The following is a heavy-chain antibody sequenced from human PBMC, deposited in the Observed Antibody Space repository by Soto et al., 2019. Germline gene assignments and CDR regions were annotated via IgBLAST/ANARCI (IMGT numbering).Heavy chain of an antibody. CDR1: GGSISSYY. Sequence: SETLSLTCTVSGGSISSYYWSWIRQPPGKGLEWIGYIYYSGSTNYNPSLKSRVTISVDTSQNQFSLKLSSVTAADTAVYYCARDRRFSRSGPLYGMDVWGQGTTVTVSS. V-gene: IGHV4-59*01. D-gene: IGHD3-3*01. J-gene: IGHJ6*02. CDR2: IYYSGST. CDR3: ARDRRFSRSGPLYGMDV.